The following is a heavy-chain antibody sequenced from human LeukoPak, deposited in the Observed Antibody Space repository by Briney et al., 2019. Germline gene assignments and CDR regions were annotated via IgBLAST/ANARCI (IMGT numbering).Heavy chain of an antibody. D-gene: IGHD3-3*01. J-gene: IGHJ3*01. CDR2: INSDGSTT. V-gene: IGHV3-74*01. Sequence: GGALRVSCAASGFTFSRYWMHWVRQAPGKGLVWVARINSDGSTTSGADSVKGRFTISRDNAKNTLYLQMNSLRAEDTAVYYCAKARFSGMGGILSWGQGTMVTVSS. CDR1: GFTFSRYW. CDR3: AKARFSGMGGILS.